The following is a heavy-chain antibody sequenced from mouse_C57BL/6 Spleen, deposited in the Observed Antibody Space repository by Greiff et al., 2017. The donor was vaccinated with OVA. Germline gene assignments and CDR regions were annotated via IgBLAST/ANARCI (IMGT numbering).Heavy chain of an antibody. CDR3: DEGEAFDC. CDR1: GYTFTDYY. V-gene: IGHV1-26*01. D-gene: IGHD3-2*02. Sequence: EVQLQQSGPELVKPGASVKISCKASGYTFTDYYMNWVKQSHGKSLEWIGDINPNNGGTSYNQKFKGKATLTVDKSSSTAYMELRSLTSEDSAVYYCDEGEAFDCWGQGTTRTGSS. J-gene: IGHJ2*01. CDR2: INPNNGGT.